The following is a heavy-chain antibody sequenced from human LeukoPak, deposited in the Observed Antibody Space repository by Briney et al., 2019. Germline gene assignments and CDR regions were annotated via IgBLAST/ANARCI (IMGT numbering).Heavy chain of an antibody. D-gene: IGHD1-1*01. CDR3: ARDPRTVRI. V-gene: IGHV3-11*06. CDR1: GFTFTDSY. Sequence: GGSLRLSCAASGFTFTDSYMTWVRQAPGKGLEWLSYISGSGGDTNYADSVRGRFTISRDNAKNSLYLQMNSLRVEDTAVYYCARDPRTVRIWGQGTLVTVSS. J-gene: IGHJ4*02. CDR2: ISGSGGDT.